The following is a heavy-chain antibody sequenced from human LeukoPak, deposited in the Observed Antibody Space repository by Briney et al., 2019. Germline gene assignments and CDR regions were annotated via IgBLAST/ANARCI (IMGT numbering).Heavy chain of an antibody. Sequence: GGSLRLSCAASGFTFSSYAMHWVRQAPGKGLEWVAVVSYDGSNIYYADSVKGRFTISRDDSRNTLYLQMNGLRAEDTAVYFCARGGGLDVWGQGATVTVSS. CDR3: ARGGGLDV. CDR2: VSYDGSNI. J-gene: IGHJ6*02. CDR1: GFTFSSYA. D-gene: IGHD3-16*01. V-gene: IGHV3-30*04.